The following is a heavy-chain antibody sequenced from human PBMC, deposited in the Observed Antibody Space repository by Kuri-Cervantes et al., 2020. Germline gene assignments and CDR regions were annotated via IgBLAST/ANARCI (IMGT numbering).Heavy chain of an antibody. CDR2: ISYDGSNK. V-gene: IGHV3-30-3*01. CDR3: ARDPY. J-gene: IGHJ4*02. Sequence: GGSLRLSCAASGFTFSSYAMHWVRQAPGKGLEWVAVISYDGSNKYYADSVKGRFTTSRDNSKNTLYLQMNSLRAEDTAVYYCARDPYWGQGTLVTVSS. CDR1: GFTFSSYA.